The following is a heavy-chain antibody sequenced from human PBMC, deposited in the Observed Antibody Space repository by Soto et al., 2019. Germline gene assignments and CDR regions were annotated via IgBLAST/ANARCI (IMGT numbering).Heavy chain of an antibody. Sequence: QVQLVESGGGVVQPGRSLRLSCAASGFTFSSYGMHWVRQAPGKGLEWVAVIWYDGSNKYYADSVKGRFTISRDNSKNPPYLQKNSLRAEDTAVYYCARDRIQRFWLGYYYGMDVWGQGTTVTVSS. J-gene: IGHJ6*02. V-gene: IGHV3-33*01. CDR1: GFTFSSYG. CDR3: ARDRIQRFWLGYYYGMDV. D-gene: IGHD5-18*01. CDR2: IWYDGSNK.